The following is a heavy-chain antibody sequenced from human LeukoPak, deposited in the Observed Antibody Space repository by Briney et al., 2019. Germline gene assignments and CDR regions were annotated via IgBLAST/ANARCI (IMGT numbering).Heavy chain of an antibody. CDR3: ARGVTGIYYYYYMDV. CDR1: GYTFTGYY. J-gene: IGHJ6*03. D-gene: IGHD3-10*01. Sequence: ASVKVSCKASGYTFTGYYMHWVRQAPGQGLEWMGWINPNSGDTNYAQKFQGGVTMTRDTTISTAYMELSRLRSDDTAVYYCARGVTGIYYYYYMDVWGKGTTVTVSS. CDR2: INPNSGDT. V-gene: IGHV1-2*02.